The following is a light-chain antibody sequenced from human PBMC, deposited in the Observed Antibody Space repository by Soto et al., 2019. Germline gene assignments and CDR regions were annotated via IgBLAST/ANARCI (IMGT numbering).Light chain of an antibody. CDR1: QSVSSY. J-gene: IGKJ3*01. Sequence: EIVLTQSPATLSLSPGERATLSCRASQSVSSYLAWYQQKPGQATTLLIYDASNRATAIPARFSGSGSGTDFTLTISSLEPEDFAVYYCQQRSNWPPFTFGPGTKVDIK. V-gene: IGKV3-11*01. CDR2: DAS. CDR3: QQRSNWPPFT.